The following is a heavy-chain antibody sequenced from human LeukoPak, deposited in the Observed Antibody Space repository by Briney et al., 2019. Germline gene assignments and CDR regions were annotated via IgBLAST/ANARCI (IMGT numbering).Heavy chain of an antibody. CDR3: ARFRGFGSGYYYWWFDP. J-gene: IGHJ5*02. V-gene: IGHV1-69*01. Sequence: SVKVSCKASGGTFSNYAISWVRQAPGQGLEWMGGITPIFATPSYAQKFQGRVTITADESTSTAYMELSSLRSEDTAVYYCARFRGFGSGYYYWWFDPWGQGNLVTVSS. CDR2: ITPIFATP. CDR1: GGTFSNYA. D-gene: IGHD3-22*01.